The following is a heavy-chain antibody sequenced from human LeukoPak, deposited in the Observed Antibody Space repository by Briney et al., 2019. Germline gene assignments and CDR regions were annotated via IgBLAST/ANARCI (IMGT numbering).Heavy chain of an antibody. J-gene: IGHJ6*03. CDR3: ARQFVLRYFGWSYYYMDV. V-gene: IGHV4-39*01. CDR1: GGSISSSSYY. CDR2: IYYSGST. D-gene: IGHD3-9*01. Sequence: SETLSLTCTVSGGSISSSSYYWGWIRQPPGKGLEWIGSIYYSGSTYYNPSLKSRVTISVDTSKNQFSLKLSSVTAADTAVYYCARQFVLRYFGWSYYYMDVWGKGTTVTISS.